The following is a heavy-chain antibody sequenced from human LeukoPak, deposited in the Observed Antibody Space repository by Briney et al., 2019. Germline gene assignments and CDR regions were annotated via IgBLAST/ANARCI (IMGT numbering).Heavy chain of an antibody. D-gene: IGHD6-13*01. J-gene: IGHJ5*02. Sequence: ASVKVSCKASGYTFTGYYMHWVRPAPGQGLEWMGWINPNSGGTNYAQKFQGRVTMTRDTSISTAYMELSRLRSDDTAVYYCARDRPASSWYIPNWFDPWGRGTLVTVSS. CDR3: ARDRPASSWYIPNWFDP. CDR1: GYTFTGYY. CDR2: INPNSGGT. V-gene: IGHV1-2*02.